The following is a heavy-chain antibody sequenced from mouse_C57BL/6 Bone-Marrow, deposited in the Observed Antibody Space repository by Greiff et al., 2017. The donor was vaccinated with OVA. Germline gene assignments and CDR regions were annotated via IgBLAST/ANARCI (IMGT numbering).Heavy chain of an antibody. CDR1: GYTFTDYY. CDR2: INPYNGGT. V-gene: IGHV1-19*01. D-gene: IGHD2-1*01. CDR3: AREGNYKFAY. J-gene: IGHJ3*01. Sequence: VQLKEPGPVLVKPGASVKLSCKASGYTFTDYYMNWVKQSHGKSLEWIGVINPYNGGTSYNQKFKGKATLTVDKSSSTTYKKLNSLTTEDSAVYYCAREGNYKFAYRGQGTLVTASA.